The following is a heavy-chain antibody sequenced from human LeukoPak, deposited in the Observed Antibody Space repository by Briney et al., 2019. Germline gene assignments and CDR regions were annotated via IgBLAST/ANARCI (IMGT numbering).Heavy chain of an antibody. Sequence: EASVKVSCKASGFTFTSSAVQWVRQARRQRLEWIGWIVVGSGNTNYAQKFQERVTITRDMSTSTAYMELSSLRSDDTAVYYCAADPYDYGDYVLGYWGQGTLVTVSS. CDR3: AADPYDYGDYVLGY. V-gene: IGHV1-58*01. CDR2: IVVGSGNT. J-gene: IGHJ4*02. D-gene: IGHD4-17*01. CDR1: GFTFTSSA.